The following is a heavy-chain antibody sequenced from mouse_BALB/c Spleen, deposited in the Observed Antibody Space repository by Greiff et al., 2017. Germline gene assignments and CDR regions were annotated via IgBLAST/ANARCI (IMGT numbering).Heavy chain of an antibody. J-gene: IGHJ3*01. D-gene: IGHD2-14*01. Sequence: EVQLKDSGPSLVKPSQTLSLTCSVTGDSITSGYWNWIRKFPGNKLEYMGYISYSGSTYYNPSLKSRISITRDTSKNQYYLQLNSVTTEDTATYYCATYYRYDVGFAYWGQGTLVTVSA. CDR3: ATYYRYDVGFAY. V-gene: IGHV3-8*02. CDR2: ISYSGST. CDR1: GDSITSGY.